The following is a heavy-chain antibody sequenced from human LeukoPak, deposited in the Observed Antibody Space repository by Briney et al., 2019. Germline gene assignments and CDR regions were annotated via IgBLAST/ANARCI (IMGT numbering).Heavy chain of an antibody. V-gene: IGHV1-2*02. J-gene: IGHJ4*02. CDR2: INPSSGAT. D-gene: IGHD3-22*01. CDR1: GYTFTDYY. Sequence: ASVRVSCKASGYTFTDYYIHWVRLAPGQGLEWMAWINPSSGATNYAQNFQGRVTMTRDTSISTAYMELSRLRSDDTAVYYCAPIHYYDSSGFDYWGQGTLVTVSS. CDR3: APIHYYDSSGFDY.